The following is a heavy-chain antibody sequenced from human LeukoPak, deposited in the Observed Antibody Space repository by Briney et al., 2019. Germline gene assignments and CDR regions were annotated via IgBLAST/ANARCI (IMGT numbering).Heavy chain of an antibody. Sequence: GGSLRLSCAASGFTFSSYAMSWVRQAPGKGLKWLSAISGSGGSTYYADSVKGRFTISRDNYKNTLYLQMNSLRAEDTAVYYCAKGPLRLFGAFDIWGQGTMVTVSS. V-gene: IGHV3-23*01. J-gene: IGHJ3*02. CDR1: GFTFSSYA. CDR3: AKGPLRLFGAFDI. CDR2: ISGSGGST. D-gene: IGHD3-3*01.